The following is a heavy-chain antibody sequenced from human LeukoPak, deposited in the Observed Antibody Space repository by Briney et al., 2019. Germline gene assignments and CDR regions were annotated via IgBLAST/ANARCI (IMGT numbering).Heavy chain of an antibody. D-gene: IGHD2-15*01. CDR3: TRRSDGYAFDI. CDR2: ISWSSGDR. Sequence: GGSLRLPCAASGFTFDDSAMHWARQVAGKGLEWVSGISWSSGDRIYAGSVKGRFTISRDNDKNSLYLQMDNLRVEDTAFYYCTRRSDGYAFDIWGQGTMVTVSS. J-gene: IGHJ3*02. CDR1: GFTFDDSA. V-gene: IGHV3-9*01.